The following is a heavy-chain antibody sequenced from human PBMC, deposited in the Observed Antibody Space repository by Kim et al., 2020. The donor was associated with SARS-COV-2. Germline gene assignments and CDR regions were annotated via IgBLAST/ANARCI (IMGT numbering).Heavy chain of an antibody. Sequence: GGSLRLSCAASGFTFSSYSMNSVRQAPGKGLEWVSYISSSSSTIYYADSVKGRFTISRDNAKNSLYLQMNSLRDEDTAVYYCARDPPVAGTKGVLTFEYWGQGTLVTVSS. CDR1: GFTFSSYS. CDR2: ISSSSSTI. J-gene: IGHJ4*02. V-gene: IGHV3-48*02. CDR3: ARDPPVAGTKGVLTFEY. D-gene: IGHD6-19*01.